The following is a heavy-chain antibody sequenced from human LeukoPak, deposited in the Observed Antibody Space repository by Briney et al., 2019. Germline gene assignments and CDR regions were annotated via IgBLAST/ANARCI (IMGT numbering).Heavy chain of an antibody. Sequence: GGSLRLSCAASGFTFSSYAMHWVRQAPGKGLEWVAVISYDGSNKYYADSVKGRFTISRDNSKNTLYLQMNSLRAEDTAAYYCARAPVYNAFDIWGQGTMVTVSS. CDR3: ARAPVYNAFDI. CDR1: GFTFSSYA. V-gene: IGHV3-30-3*01. J-gene: IGHJ3*02. D-gene: IGHD1-14*01. CDR2: ISYDGSNK.